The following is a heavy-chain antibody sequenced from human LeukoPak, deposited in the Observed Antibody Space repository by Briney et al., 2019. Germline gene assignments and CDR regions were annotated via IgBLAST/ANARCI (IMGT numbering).Heavy chain of an antibody. CDR3: ARAPMAITTSAFPDAFDF. D-gene: IGHD5-12*01. J-gene: IGHJ3*01. V-gene: IGHV4-59*02. CDR1: GDSVSGHY. CDR2: VSYSGGT. Sequence: PSETLSLTCTVSGDSVSGHYWSWIRQAPGKGLEWIGYVSYSGGTNYNPSLKRRVSISLDTSKNQFSLKLSSPAAADPAVYYCARAPMAITTSAFPDAFDFWGQGTMVTVSS.